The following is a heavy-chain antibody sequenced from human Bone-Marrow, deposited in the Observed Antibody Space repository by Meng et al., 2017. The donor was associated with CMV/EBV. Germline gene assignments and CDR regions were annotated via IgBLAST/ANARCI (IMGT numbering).Heavy chain of an antibody. CDR2: IHPGDSDT. Sequence: GESLKISCKGSGYTFTTFWITWVRQMPGKGLEWMGVIHPGDSDTTYSPSFEGQVTFSADKSISTVYLHWSYLKASDTAVYYCARSYTNYYYGMDVWGQGTTVTVSS. D-gene: IGHD3-10*01. CDR3: ARSYTNYYYGMDV. J-gene: IGHJ6*02. CDR1: GYTFTTFW. V-gene: IGHV5-51*01.